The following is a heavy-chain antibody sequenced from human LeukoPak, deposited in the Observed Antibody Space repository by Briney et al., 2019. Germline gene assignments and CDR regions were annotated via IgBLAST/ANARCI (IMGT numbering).Heavy chain of an antibody. J-gene: IGHJ4*02. CDR2: ISAYNGNT. V-gene: IGHV1-18*01. CDR3: ARDRPDYDFWSGYYSSLLSFDY. D-gene: IGHD3-3*01. Sequence: AASVKVSCKASGGTFSSYAISWVRQAPGQGLEWMGWISAYNGNTNYAQKLQGRVTMTTDTSTSTAYMELRSLRSDDTAVYYCARDRPDYDFWSGYYSSLLSFDYWGQGTLVTVSS. CDR1: GGTFSSYA.